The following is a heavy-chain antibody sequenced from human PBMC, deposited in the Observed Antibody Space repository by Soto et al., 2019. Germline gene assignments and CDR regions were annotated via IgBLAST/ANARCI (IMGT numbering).Heavy chain of an antibody. CDR2: IIPIFGTA. V-gene: IGHV1-69*13. Sequence: SVKVSCKASGGTFSSYAISWVRQAPGQGLEWMGGIIPIFGTANYAQKFQGRVTITADESTSTAYMELSSLRSEDTAVYYCARDQWLITGIPGGGHYYYGMDVWGQGTTVTVSS. D-gene: IGHD1-20*01. CDR1: GGTFSSYA. CDR3: ARDQWLITGIPGGGHYYYGMDV. J-gene: IGHJ6*02.